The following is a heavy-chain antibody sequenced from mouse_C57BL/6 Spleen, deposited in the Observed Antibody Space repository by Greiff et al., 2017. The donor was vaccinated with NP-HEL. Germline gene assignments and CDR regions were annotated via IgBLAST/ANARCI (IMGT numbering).Heavy chain of an antibody. J-gene: IGHJ1*03. CDR3: ARIPYGSSYDWYFDV. Sequence: VHVKQSGPELVKPGASVKISCKASGYSFTDYNMNWVKQSNGKSLEWIGVINPNYGTTSYNQKFKGKATLTVDQSSSTAYMQLNSLTSEDSAVYYCARIPYGSSYDWYFDVWGTGTTVTVSS. V-gene: IGHV1-39*01. CDR2: INPNYGTT. CDR1: GYSFTDYN. D-gene: IGHD1-1*01.